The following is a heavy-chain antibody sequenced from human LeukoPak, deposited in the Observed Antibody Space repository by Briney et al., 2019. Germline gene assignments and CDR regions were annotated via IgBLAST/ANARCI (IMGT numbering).Heavy chain of an antibody. D-gene: IGHD6-19*01. V-gene: IGHV4-59*08. CDR2: IYYSGST. Sequence: SETLSLTCTVSGGSVSSSYWSWIRQPPGKGLEWIGYIYYSGSTNYNPSLKSRVTISVDTSKNQFSLKLSSVTAADTAVYYCARHHRSGWFDYWGQGTLVTVSS. CDR1: GGSVSSSY. J-gene: IGHJ4*02. CDR3: ARHHRSGWFDY.